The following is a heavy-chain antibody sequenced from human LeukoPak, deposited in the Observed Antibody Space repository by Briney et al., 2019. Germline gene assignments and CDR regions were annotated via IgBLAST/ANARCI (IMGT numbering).Heavy chain of an antibody. V-gene: IGHV4-59*08. CDR2: VYYTGST. CDR1: GGSINTFY. J-gene: IGHJ4*02. D-gene: IGHD2-2*01. Sequence: ETLSLTCTVSGGSINTFYWSWIRQPPGKGLEWIGYVYYTGSTNYNPSLKSRVTITVDTSTNQFSLKLSSVTAADTAVYYCARRCSSASCSFDYWGQGTLVTVSS. CDR3: ARRCSSASCSFDY.